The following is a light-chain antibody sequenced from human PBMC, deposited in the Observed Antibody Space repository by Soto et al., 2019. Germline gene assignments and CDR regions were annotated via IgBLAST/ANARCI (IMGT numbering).Light chain of an antibody. V-gene: IGKV3-11*01. Sequence: EIVLTQSPATLSLSPGERATLSCRASQSVSSYLACYQQNPGQAPRLLIYDASNKATGIPARFSGRGSGTDLTLTISRLEPEDFAVYYCQQRSNWPQRTFGQGTTVEIK. CDR2: DAS. J-gene: IGKJ1*01. CDR3: QQRSNWPQRT. CDR1: QSVSSY.